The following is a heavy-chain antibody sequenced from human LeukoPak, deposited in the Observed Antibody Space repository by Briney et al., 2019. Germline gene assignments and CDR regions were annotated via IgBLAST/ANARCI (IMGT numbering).Heavy chain of an antibody. D-gene: IGHD3-22*01. CDR1: GGSISSYY. CDR2: IYYSGST. V-gene: IGHV4-59*01. CDR3: ARDNRYYYDIRYFDY. J-gene: IGHJ4*02. Sequence: SETLSLTCTVSGGSISSYYWSWIRQPPGKGLEWIGYIYYSGSTNYNPSLKSRVTISVDTSRNQFSLKLSSVTAADTAVYYCARDNRYYYDIRYFDYWGQGTLVTVSS.